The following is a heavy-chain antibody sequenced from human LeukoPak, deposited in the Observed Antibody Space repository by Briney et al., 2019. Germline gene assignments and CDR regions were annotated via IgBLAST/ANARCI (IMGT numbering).Heavy chain of an antibody. J-gene: IGHJ4*02. CDR3: ARENRGYCYFDY. CDR1: GFTFSSYA. Sequence: GGSLRLSCAASGFTFSSYAMRWVRQAPGRGLEWVAVISYDGSNKYYADSVKGRFTISRDNSKNTLYLQMNSLRAEDTAVYYCARENRGYCYFDYWGQGTLVTVSS. D-gene: IGHD3-10*01. CDR2: ISYDGSNK. V-gene: IGHV3-30-3*01.